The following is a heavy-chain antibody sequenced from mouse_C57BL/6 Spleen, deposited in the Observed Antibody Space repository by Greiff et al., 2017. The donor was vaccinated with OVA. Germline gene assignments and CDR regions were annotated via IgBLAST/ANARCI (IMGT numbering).Heavy chain of an antibody. D-gene: IGHD2-3*01. Sequence: EVKLMESEGGLVQPGSSMKLSCTASGFTFSDYYMAWVRQVPEKGLEWVANINYDGSSTYYLDSLKSRFIISRDNAKNILYLQMSSLKSEDTATYYCARVLDGYYWYFDVWGTGTTVTVSS. CDR3: ARVLDGYYWYFDV. V-gene: IGHV5-16*01. CDR1: GFTFSDYY. J-gene: IGHJ1*03. CDR2: INYDGSST.